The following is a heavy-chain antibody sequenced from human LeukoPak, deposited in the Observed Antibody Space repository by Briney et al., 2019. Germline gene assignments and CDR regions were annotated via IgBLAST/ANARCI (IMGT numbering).Heavy chain of an antibody. V-gene: IGHV3-53*01. D-gene: IGHD6-13*01. Sequence: PGGSLRLSCAASGFTVNSNYLSWVRQAPGKGLEWVSTPYNTGNTYYANSVKGRFSISRDNSKNTLFLQMNSLRAEDTAVYYCARLTPAAGRLYFVDWGPGTLVTVSS. CDR2: PYNTGNT. J-gene: IGHJ4*02. CDR3: ARLTPAAGRLYFVD. CDR1: GFTVNSNY.